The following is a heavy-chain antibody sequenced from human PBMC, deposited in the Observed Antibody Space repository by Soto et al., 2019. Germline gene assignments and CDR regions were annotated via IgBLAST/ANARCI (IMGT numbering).Heavy chain of an antibody. D-gene: IGHD2-15*01. Sequence: ASVKVSCKTSGYTFTGYYLHWVRQAPGQGLEWMGWVNPINGATKVAQNFQGSVTLTRDTTIRTVYMELTNLGPNDTAIYYCAREEGFCKSATCPGWLDPWGQGTLVTVSS. J-gene: IGHJ5*02. V-gene: IGHV1-2*02. CDR2: VNPINGAT. CDR1: GYTFTGYY. CDR3: AREEGFCKSATCPGWLDP.